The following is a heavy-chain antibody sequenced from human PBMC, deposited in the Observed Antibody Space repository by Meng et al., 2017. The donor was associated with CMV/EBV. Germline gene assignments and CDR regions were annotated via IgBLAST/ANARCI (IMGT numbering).Heavy chain of an antibody. CDR3: ARGQAPDFNYDFWRGAFDI. V-gene: IGHV3-11*04. Sequence: GGSLRLSCAASGFTVSSNYMSWVRQAPGKGLEWVSYISSSGSTIYYADSVKGRFTISRDNAKNSLYLQMNSLRAEDTAVYYCARGQAPDFNYDFWRGAFDIWGQGTMVTVSS. CDR2: ISSSGSTI. D-gene: IGHD3-3*01. CDR1: GFTVSSNY. J-gene: IGHJ3*02.